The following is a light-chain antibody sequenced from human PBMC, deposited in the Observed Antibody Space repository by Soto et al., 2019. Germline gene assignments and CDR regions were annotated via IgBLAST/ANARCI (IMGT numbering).Light chain of an antibody. J-gene: IGKJ4*01. CDR1: QGISSTY. V-gene: IGKV1-9*01. Sequence: DIQLTQSPSFLSAFVGDRVTITCRASQGISSTYVAWYQQKPGKAPKLLIYAASTLQSGFPSRFSGSGSGTEFTLTISSLQPEDFATYYCHQLNTYPFTFGGGTKVEIK. CDR3: HQLNTYPFT. CDR2: AAS.